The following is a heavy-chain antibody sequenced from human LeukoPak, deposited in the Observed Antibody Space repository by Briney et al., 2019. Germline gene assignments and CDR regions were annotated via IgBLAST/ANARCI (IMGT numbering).Heavy chain of an antibody. V-gene: IGHV3-21*01. Sequence: GGSLRLFCAASGFTFRSYSMNWVRQAPGRGLEGVSSITSTTSYIYYADSVKGRFTNSRDNAKNSLYLQTNSLRAEDTAVYYCARAGYYDSRGQSLYYYYYYGMDVWGQGTTVTVSS. CDR2: ITSTTSYI. J-gene: IGHJ6*02. CDR3: ARAGYYDSRGQSLYYYYYYGMDV. D-gene: IGHD3-22*01. CDR1: GFTFRSYS.